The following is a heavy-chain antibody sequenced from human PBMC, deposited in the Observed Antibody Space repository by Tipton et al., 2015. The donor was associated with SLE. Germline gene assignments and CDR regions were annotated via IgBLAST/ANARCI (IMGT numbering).Heavy chain of an antibody. CDR2: INTNTGNP. CDR3: AGTRYCSGGSCSSWFDP. J-gene: IGHJ5*02. D-gene: IGHD2-15*01. V-gene: IGHV7-4-1*02. CDR1: GYTFTSYA. Sequence: QLVQSGAEVKKPGASVKVSCKASGYTFTSYAMNWVRQAPGQGLEWMGWINTNTGNPTYAQGFTGRFVFSLDTSVSTAYLQISSLKAEDTAVYYCAGTRYCSGGSCSSWFDPWGQGTLVTVSS.